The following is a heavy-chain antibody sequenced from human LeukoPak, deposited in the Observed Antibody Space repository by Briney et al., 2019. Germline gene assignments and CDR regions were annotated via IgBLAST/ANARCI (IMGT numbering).Heavy chain of an antibody. V-gene: IGHV4-30-2*01. J-gene: IGHJ4*02. CDR1: GGSISSGGYS. D-gene: IGHD3-22*01. Sequence: SETLSLTCAVSGGSISSGGYSWSWIRQPPGKGLEWIGYIYHSGSTYYNPSLKSRVTISVDRSKNQFSLKLSSVTAADTAVYYCVTYYFDSSGPKKNYWGQGTLVTVSS. CDR2: IYHSGST. CDR3: VTYYFDSSGPKKNY.